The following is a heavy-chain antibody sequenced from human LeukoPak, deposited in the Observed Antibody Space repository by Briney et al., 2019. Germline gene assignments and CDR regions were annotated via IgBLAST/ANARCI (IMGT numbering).Heavy chain of an antibody. Sequence: GGSLRLSCAASGFTFSSYGMHWVRQAPGKGLEWVAVIWYDGSNKYYADSVKGRFTISRDNSKNTLYLQMNSLRADDTAVYYCARHLHYYGSGNYYYYFYAMDVWGQGTTVTVSS. CDR2: IWYDGSNK. V-gene: IGHV3-33*01. D-gene: IGHD3-10*01. CDR1: GFTFSSYG. J-gene: IGHJ6*02. CDR3: ARHLHYYGSGNYYYYFYAMDV.